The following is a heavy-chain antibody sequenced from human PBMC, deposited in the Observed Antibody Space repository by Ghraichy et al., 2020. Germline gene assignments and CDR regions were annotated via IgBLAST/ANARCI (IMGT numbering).Heavy chain of an antibody. D-gene: IGHD3-9*01. J-gene: IGHJ6*03. CDR3: ARDPGPSDYDILTGLLPGYYYYYMDV. V-gene: IGHV3-33*01. Sequence: GGSLRLSCAASGFTFSSYGMHWVRQAPGKGLEWVAVIWYDGSNKYYADSVKGRFTISRDNSKNTLYLQMNSLRAEDTAVYYCARDPGPSDYDILTGLLPGYYYYYMDVWGKGTTVTVSS. CDR2: IWYDGSNK. CDR1: GFTFSSYG.